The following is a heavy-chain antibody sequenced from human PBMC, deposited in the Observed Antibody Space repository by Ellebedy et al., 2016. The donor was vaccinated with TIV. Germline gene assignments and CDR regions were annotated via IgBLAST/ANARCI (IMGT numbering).Heavy chain of an antibody. J-gene: IGHJ6*02. CDR3: ARETVGYRGQSGDYNGMDV. CDR1: GYSIISGDFS. D-gene: IGHD5-12*01. Sequence: MPSETLSLTCTVSGYSIISGDFSWTWFPQPPCKGIEWIGFINNSGSTYYNPFLKSRLTMSLDTSKNQFSLRLTSVNAADTAGYYCARETVGYRGQSGDYNGMDVWGQGSTVTVYS. V-gene: IGHV4-30-4*01. CDR2: INNSGST.